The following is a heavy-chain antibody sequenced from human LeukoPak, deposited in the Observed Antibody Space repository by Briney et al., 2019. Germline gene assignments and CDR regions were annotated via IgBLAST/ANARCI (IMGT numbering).Heavy chain of an antibody. V-gene: IGHV3-7*01. D-gene: IGHD3-16*01. Sequence: GGSLRLSCAASGFTFSTYWMTWVRQAPGKGLEWVANLNPDGRDKYYVDSVKGRFTISRDNAKSALYLQMSSLRAEDTAVYYCARDAYTSASDSWGQGTLVSVSS. CDR3: ARDAYTSASDS. CDR2: LNPDGRDK. J-gene: IGHJ5*01. CDR1: GFTFSTYW.